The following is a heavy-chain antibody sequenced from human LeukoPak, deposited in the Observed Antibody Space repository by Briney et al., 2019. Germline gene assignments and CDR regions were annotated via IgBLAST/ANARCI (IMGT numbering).Heavy chain of an antibody. Sequence: GESLRISCKGSGDSLTSYWINWVRQLPGKGLEWMGKVDPSDSYTNYSPSFEGHVTISADKSISTAYLQWSSLKASDTAMYYCARQSRDGSKTRGYYFDYWGQGTLVTVSS. CDR1: GDSLTSYW. V-gene: IGHV5-10-1*01. CDR3: ARQSRDGSKTRGYYFDY. CDR2: VDPSDSYT. D-gene: IGHD3-10*01. J-gene: IGHJ4*02.